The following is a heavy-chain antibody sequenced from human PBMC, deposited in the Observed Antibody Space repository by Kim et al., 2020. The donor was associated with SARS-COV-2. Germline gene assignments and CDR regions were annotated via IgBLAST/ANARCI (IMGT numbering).Heavy chain of an antibody. CDR2: ISYDGSNK. CDR1: GFTFSSYA. Sequence: GGSLRLSCAASGFTFSSYAMHWVRQAPGKGLEWVAVISYDGSNKYYADSVKGRFTISRDNSKNTLYLQMNSLRAEDTAVYYCASSYGSGSRGWFDPWGQG. V-gene: IGHV3-30*04. CDR3: ASSYGSGSRGWFDP. J-gene: IGHJ5*02. D-gene: IGHD3-10*01.